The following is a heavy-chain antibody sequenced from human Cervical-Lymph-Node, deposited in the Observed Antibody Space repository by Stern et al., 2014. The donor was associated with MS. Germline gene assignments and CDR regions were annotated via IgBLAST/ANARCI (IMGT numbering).Heavy chain of an antibody. V-gene: IGHV3-33*01. CDR2: IWYDGNKK. D-gene: IGHD1-7*01. CDR3: ARGNWNYEGMGY. Sequence: VQLVESGGGVVQPGRSLRLSCAASGFTFSNYGMHWVRQAPGKGLEWLAVIWYDGNKKYYADSVKGRFTISRDNPKNTLFLQMSSLTAEDTALYYCARGNWNYEGMGYWGQGTLVTVSS. CDR1: GFTFSNYG. J-gene: IGHJ4*02.